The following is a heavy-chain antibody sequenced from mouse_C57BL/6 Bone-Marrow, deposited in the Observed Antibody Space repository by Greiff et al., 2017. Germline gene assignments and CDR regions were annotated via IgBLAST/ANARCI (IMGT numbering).Heavy chain of an antibody. V-gene: IGHV7-1*01. CDR1: GFTFSDFY. J-gene: IGHJ1*03. D-gene: IGHD3-3*01. CDR2: SRNKANDYTT. Sequence: EVKLVESGGGLVQSGRSLRLSCATSGFTFSDFYMEWVRQAPGKGLERTAASRNKANDYTTEYSASVKGRFIVSRDTSQSILYLQMNALRAKDTAIYYCARDGAGSYWYFDVWGTGTTVTVSS. CDR3: ARDGAGSYWYFDV.